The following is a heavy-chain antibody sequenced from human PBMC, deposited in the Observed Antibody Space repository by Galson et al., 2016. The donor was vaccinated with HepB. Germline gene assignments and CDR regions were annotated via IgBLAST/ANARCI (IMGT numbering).Heavy chain of an antibody. CDR3: ARDFSWNALDY. V-gene: IGHV3-7*04. CDR2: ISPDGNTV. D-gene: IGHD1-1*01. CDR1: GFTYSMSR. J-gene: IGHJ4*02. Sequence: SLRLSCAASGFTYSMSRMTWVRQAPGKGLEWVANISPDGNTVNYLDSVKGRFTISRDNAKTSLFLQMNSLRAEDTSVYYCARDFSWNALDYWGQGALVTVSA.